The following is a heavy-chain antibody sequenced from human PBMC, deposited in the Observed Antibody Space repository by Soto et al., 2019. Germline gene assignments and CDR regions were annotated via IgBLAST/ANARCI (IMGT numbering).Heavy chain of an antibody. CDR2: INPSGGST. CDR1: GYTFTSYY. Sequence: XSVKVSCKASGYTFTSYYMHWVRQAPGQGLEWMGIINPSGGSTSYAQKFQGRVTMTRDTSTSTVYMELSSLRSEDTAVYYCARERYGEDGTGPGAFDIWGQGTMVTVSS. V-gene: IGHV1-46*01. CDR3: ARERYGEDGTGPGAFDI. J-gene: IGHJ3*02. D-gene: IGHD1-1*01.